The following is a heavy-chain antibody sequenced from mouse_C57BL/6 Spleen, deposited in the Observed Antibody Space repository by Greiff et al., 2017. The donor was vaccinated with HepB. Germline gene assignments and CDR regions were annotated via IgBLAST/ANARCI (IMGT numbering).Heavy chain of an antibody. V-gene: IGHV1-76*01. CDR3: ARGGIYYDYETDYYAMDY. CDR1: GYTFTDYY. J-gene: IGHJ4*01. D-gene: IGHD2-4*01. CDR2: IYPGSGNT. Sequence: VQLQQSGAELVRPGASVKLSCKASGYTFTDYYINWVKQRPGQGLEWIARIYPGSGNTYYNEKFKGKATLTAEKSSITAYMQLSSLTSEDSAVYFCARGGIYYDYETDYYAMDYWGQGTSGTVSS.